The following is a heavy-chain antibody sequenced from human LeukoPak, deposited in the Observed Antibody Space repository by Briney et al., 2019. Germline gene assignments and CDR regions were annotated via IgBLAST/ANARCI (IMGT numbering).Heavy chain of an antibody. V-gene: IGHV1-24*01. CDR1: GYTLTELS. J-gene: IGHJ4*02. CDR3: ATDFPPYGCNPYHFEY. D-gene: IGHD4-23*01. Sequence: ASVKVSCKVSGYTLTELSMHWVRQAPGKGLEWMGGFDPEDGETIYAQKFQGRVTMTEDTSTDTAYMELSSLRSEDTAVYYCATDFPPYGCNPYHFEYWGQGTLVTVSS. CDR2: FDPEDGET.